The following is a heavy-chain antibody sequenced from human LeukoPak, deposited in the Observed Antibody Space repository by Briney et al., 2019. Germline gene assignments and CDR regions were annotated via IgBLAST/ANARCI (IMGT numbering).Heavy chain of an antibody. Sequence: ASVKVSCKASGYSFTNYGISWVRQAPGQGLEWMGWISTNNGNTNYAQKLRGRVTMTTDASTSTAYMELRSLRSDDTAIYYCARDCDRNGYYSYWGQGTLVAVSS. CDR3: ARDCDRNGYYSY. D-gene: IGHD5-18*01. CDR2: ISTNNGNT. CDR1: GYSFTNYG. J-gene: IGHJ4*02. V-gene: IGHV1-18*01.